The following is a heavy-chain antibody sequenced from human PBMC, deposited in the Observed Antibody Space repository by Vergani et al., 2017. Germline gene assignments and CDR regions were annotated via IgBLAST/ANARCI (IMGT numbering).Heavy chain of an antibody. CDR3: ARDGDYGLGWFDP. J-gene: IGHJ5*02. D-gene: IGHD4-17*01. CDR1: GYTFTSYA. V-gene: IGHV1-3*01. CDR2: INAGNGNT. Sequence: QVQLVQSGAEVKKPGASVKVSCKASGYTFTSYAMHWVRQAPGQRLEWMGWINAGNGNTKYSQKFQGRVTITRDTSASTAYMELSSLRSEDTAVYYCARDGDYGLGWFDPWGQGTLVTVSS.